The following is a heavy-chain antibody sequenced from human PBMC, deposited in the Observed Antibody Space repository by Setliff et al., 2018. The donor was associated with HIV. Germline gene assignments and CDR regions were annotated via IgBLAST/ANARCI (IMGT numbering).Heavy chain of an antibody. Sequence: SETLSLTCAVYGGSFSGYYWSWIRQSPGEGLEWIGEVNAGGSTNYNPSLKSRATISMDTSKNQFSLRVTSVTAADTAFYFCARATGPTYYFDFWGHGNLVTVSS. CDR1: GGSFSGYY. CDR2: VNAGGST. CDR3: ARATGPTYYFDF. J-gene: IGHJ4*01. V-gene: IGHV4-34*01.